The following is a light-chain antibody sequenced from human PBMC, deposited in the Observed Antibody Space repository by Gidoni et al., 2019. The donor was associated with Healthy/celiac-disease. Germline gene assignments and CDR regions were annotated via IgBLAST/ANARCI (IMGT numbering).Light chain of an antibody. Sequence: DIQMTQSPSSLSASVGDRVTITCRESQSISSYLNWYQQKPGKAPKLLIYAASSLQSGVPSRFSGSGSGTDFTLTIISLQPEDFATYYCQQSYSTPYTFGQXTKLEIK. CDR2: AAS. CDR1: QSISSY. V-gene: IGKV1-39*01. CDR3: QQSYSTPYT. J-gene: IGKJ2*01.